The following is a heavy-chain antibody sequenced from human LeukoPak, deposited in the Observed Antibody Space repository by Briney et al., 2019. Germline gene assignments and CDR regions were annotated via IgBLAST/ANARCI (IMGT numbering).Heavy chain of an antibody. V-gene: IGHV3-21*01. CDR1: GCTFRDYA. Sequence: PGGALRLSCAASGCTFRDYARNGVRQAPGKGLEGGSAISNSSSYIYYADSVKGRFAISRDNAKNSLDLQMNSLRADDTAVYYCARGYSNYGYAFDIWGQGTMVTVCS. CDR2: ISNSSSYI. J-gene: IGHJ3*02. CDR3: ARGYSNYGYAFDI. D-gene: IGHD4-11*01.